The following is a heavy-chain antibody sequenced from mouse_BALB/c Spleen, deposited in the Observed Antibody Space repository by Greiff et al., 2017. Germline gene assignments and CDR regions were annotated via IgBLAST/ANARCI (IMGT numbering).Heavy chain of an antibody. J-gene: IGHJ4*01. CDR3: ARWITTAVAMDY. Sequence: QVQLQQSGAELARPGASVKLSCKASGYTFTSYWMQWVKQRPGQGLEWIGAIYPGDGDTRYTQKFKGKATLTADKSSSTAYMQLSSLASEDSAVYYCARWITTAVAMDYWGQGTSVTVSS. D-gene: IGHD1-2*01. V-gene: IGHV1-87*01. CDR1: GYTFTSYW. CDR2: IYPGDGDT.